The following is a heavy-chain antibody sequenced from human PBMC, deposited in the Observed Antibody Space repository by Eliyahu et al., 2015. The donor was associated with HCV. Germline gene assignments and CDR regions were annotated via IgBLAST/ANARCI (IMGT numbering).Heavy chain of an antibody. CDR2: IWYDGSNT. Sequence: QVQLVESGGGVVQPGKSLRLSCAASGFTFSTYGXHWVRQAPGKGLGWGAVIWYDGSNTYHADSVKGRFTISRDNSKNTLYLQMNSLRAEDTAIYYCARASRMKNYDGSGHWEGWFDPWGQGTLVTVSS. D-gene: IGHD3-22*01. V-gene: IGHV3-33*01. CDR3: ARASRMKNYDGSGHWEGWFDP. CDR1: GFTFSTYG. J-gene: IGHJ5*02.